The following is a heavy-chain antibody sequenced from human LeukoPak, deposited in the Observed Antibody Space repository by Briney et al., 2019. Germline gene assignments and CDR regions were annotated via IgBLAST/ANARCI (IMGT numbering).Heavy chain of an antibody. J-gene: IGHJ5*01. CDR2: FNPNSGGS. CDR1: GYTFTDYY. D-gene: IGHD3-9*01. Sequence: ASVKVSCKASGYTFTDYYIQWVRQAPGQGFEWMGWFNPNSGGSDYAQKFQGRVTMTGDTSISSGYMELSRLISDDTAVYYCAREKLRYFEKTGFDSWGQRTLVTVSS. V-gene: IGHV1-2*02. CDR3: AREKLRYFEKTGFDS.